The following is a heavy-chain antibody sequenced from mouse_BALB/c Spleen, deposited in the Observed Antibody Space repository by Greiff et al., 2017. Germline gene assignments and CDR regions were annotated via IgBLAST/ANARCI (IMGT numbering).Heavy chain of an antibody. CDR1: GFTFSSFG. Sequence: EVKLVESGGGLVQPGGSRKLSCAASGFTFSSFGMHWVRQAPEKGLEWVAYISSGSSTIYYADTVKGRFTISRDNPKNTLFLQMTSLRSEDTAMYYCASPVYYGKTALYAMDYWGQGTSVTVSS. CDR3: ASPVYYGKTALYAMDY. CDR2: ISSGSSTI. V-gene: IGHV5-17*02. D-gene: IGHD2-1*01. J-gene: IGHJ4*01.